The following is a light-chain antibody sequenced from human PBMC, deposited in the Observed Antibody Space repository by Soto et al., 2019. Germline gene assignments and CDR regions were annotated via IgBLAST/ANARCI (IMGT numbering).Light chain of an antibody. J-gene: IGKJ1*01. V-gene: IGKV1-39*01. CDR1: QSISTY. CDR3: QQSYGVPRT. CDR2: GAS. Sequence: DIKVTQSPSSLSASVGDRVTITCRTSQSISTYFNWYQQTPGKAPKLLIHGASSLQSGVPSRFSGGGFGTDFTLTINGLQPEDFATYYCQQSYGVPRTFGQGTRVEIK.